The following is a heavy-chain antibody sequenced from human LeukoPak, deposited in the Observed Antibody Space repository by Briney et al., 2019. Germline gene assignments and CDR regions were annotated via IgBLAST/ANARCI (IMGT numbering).Heavy chain of an antibody. V-gene: IGHV4-4*02. CDR1: GGSISSSNW. CDR3: ARDRYYDFWSGYLDY. J-gene: IGHJ4*02. Sequence: SGTLSLTCAVSGGSISSSNWWSWVRQPPGKGLEWIGEIYHSGSTNYNPSLKSRVTMSVDKSDNQFSLKLSSVTAADTAVYYCARDRYYDFWSGYLDYWGQGTLVTVSS. CDR2: IYHSGST. D-gene: IGHD3-3*01.